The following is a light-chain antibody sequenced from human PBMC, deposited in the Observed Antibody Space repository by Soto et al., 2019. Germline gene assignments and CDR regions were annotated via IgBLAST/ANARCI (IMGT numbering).Light chain of an antibody. Sequence: EIVLTQSPGTLTLSPGERATLSCRASQSVGNNFLAWYQQKPGQAPRLLIYGASSRATGIPDRFSVSGSGTDFTLTISSLEPEDFAVYYFQQYGSSPYTVGQGTKLEIK. CDR3: QQYGSSPYT. J-gene: IGKJ2*01. CDR1: QSVGNNF. V-gene: IGKV3-20*01. CDR2: GAS.